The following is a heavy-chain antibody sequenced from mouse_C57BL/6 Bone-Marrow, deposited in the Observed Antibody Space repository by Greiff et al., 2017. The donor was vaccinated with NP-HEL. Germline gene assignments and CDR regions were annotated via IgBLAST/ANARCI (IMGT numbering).Heavy chain of an antibody. D-gene: IGHD1-1*01. J-gene: IGHJ2*01. V-gene: IGHV1-82*01. Sequence: VQLQQSGPELVKPGASVKISCKASGYAFSSSWMNWVKQRPGKGLEWIGRIYPGDGDTNYNGKFKGKATLTADKSYSTPYMQLSSLTSEDSAVYFCARDYGSSLDYWGQGTTLTVSS. CDR2: IYPGDGDT. CDR1: GYAFSSSW. CDR3: ARDYGSSLDY.